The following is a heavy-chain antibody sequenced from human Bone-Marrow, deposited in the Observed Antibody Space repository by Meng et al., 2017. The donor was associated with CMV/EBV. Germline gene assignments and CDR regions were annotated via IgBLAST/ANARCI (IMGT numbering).Heavy chain of an antibody. Sequence: GESLKISCGVSGFTFSSYWMSWVRQAPGKGLEWVANINEESTEKYYLDFVKGRFTIVRDNAKNSVYLQMNSLRAEDSAVYYCARGRFWDYWGQGTPVTVSS. J-gene: IGHJ4*02. D-gene: IGHD3-3*01. V-gene: IGHV3-7*01. CDR2: INEESTEK. CDR3: ARGRFWDY. CDR1: GFTFSSYW.